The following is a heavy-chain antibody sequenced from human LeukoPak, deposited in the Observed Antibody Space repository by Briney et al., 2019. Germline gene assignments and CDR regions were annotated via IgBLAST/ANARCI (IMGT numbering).Heavy chain of an antibody. D-gene: IGHD2-15*01. CDR1: GASISNYY. CDR3: ARYAATGGPNWFDP. J-gene: IGHJ5*02. CDR2: IHNTGRT. V-gene: IGHV4-59*01. Sequence: PSETLSLTCTVSGASISNYYWSGTRQPPGKGLKWIGYIHNTGRTNYNPSLKSRVTISADTSKNQFSLRLSSVTAADTAIYYCARYAATGGPNWFDPWGPGTLVTVSS.